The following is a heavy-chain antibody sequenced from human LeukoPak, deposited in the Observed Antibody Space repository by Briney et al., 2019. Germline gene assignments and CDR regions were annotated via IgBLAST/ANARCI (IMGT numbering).Heavy chain of an antibody. D-gene: IGHD5-12*01. CDR2: IYSAGTT. J-gene: IGHJ5*02. Sequence: GGSLRLSCAASGFNVSSHYMSWVRQAPGKGLEWISVIYSAGTTYYADPVKGRFIIPRHNSKNTLYLQMNSLSTDDTAMYYCLRDFGYRWGVASWGQGTLVTVSS. CDR3: LRDFGYRWGVAS. CDR1: GFNVSSHY. V-gene: IGHV3-53*04.